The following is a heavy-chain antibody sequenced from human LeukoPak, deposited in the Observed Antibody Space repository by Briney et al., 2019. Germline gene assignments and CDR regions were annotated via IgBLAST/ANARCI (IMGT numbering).Heavy chain of an antibody. J-gene: IGHJ4*02. V-gene: IGHV3-30-3*01. CDR3: ARESDYFDY. CDR1: GFTFSSYA. Sequence: GGPLRLSCAASGFTFSSYAMHWVRQAPGKGLEWVAVISYDGSNKYYADSVKGRFTISRDNSKNTLYLQMNSLRAEDTAVYYCARESDYFDYWGQGTLVTVSS. D-gene: IGHD3-10*01. CDR2: ISYDGSNK.